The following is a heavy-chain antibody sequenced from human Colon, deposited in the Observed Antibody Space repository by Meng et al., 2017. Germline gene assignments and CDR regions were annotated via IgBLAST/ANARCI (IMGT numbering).Heavy chain of an antibody. J-gene: IGHJ4*02. CDR2: ISGYSGVT. CDR1: GYTFINYG. D-gene: IGHD6-13*01. V-gene: IGHV1-18*01. CDR3: ARYRPAAGTYYFDY. Sequence: ASAKVSCKAAGYTFINYGITWVRQAPGQGLEWMGWISGYSGVTNYAQDLQDRVTITTDASTTTAYLELRSLRSDDTAVYYCARYRPAAGTYYFDYWGQGTLVTVSS.